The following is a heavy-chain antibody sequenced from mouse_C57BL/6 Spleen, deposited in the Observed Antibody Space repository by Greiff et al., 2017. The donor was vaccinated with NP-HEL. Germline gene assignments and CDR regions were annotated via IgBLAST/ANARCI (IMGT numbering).Heavy chain of an antibody. V-gene: IGHV1-15*01. CDR2: IDPETGGT. CDR1: GYTFTDYE. J-gene: IGHJ2*01. CDR3: TRWGSFFDY. Sequence: QVQLKESGAELVRPGASVTLSCKASGYTFTDYEMHWVKQTPVHGLEWIGAIDPETGGTAYNQKFKGKAILTADKSSSTAYMELRSLTSEDSAVDYCTRWGSFFDYWGQGTTLTVSS.